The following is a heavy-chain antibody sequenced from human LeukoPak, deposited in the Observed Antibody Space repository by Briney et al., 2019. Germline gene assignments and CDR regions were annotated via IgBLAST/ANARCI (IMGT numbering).Heavy chain of an antibody. CDR3: AKDPLSVGATTFGFDY. D-gene: IGHD1-26*01. CDR2: IPDRWCST. Sequence: PGLCLRLSCAASGFTFSSYAMSWVRQAPGKGLEWVSAIPDRWCSTYYADSVKGRFTISRDNSKNTLYLQMNSLRAEDTAVYYCAKDPLSVGATTFGFDYWGQGTLVTVPS. J-gene: IGHJ4*02. CDR1: GFTFSSYA. V-gene: IGHV3-23*01.